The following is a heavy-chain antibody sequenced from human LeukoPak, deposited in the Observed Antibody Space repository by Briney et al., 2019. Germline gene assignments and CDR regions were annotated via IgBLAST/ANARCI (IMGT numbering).Heavy chain of an antibody. CDR2: VSGSGDST. J-gene: IGHJ4*02. CDR3: AKDSYGDFSLGPED. D-gene: IGHD4-17*01. Sequence: GGSLKLSCAASGFTFSDYAMNWVRQAPGQGLEWVSAVSGSGDSTYYADSVKGRFTISRDNSKNTLYLRMSSLRADDTAVYYCAKDSYGDFSLGPEDWGQGTLVTVSS. CDR1: GFTFSDYA. V-gene: IGHV3-23*01.